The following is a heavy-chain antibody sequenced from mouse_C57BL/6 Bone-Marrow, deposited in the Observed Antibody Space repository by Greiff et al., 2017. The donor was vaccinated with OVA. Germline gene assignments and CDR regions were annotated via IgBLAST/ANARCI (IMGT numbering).Heavy chain of an antibody. CDR2: ISGGGGNT. D-gene: IGHD2-10*02. Sequence: EVQRVESGGGLVKPGGSLKLSCAASGFTFSSYTMSWVRQTPEKRLEWVATISGGGGNTYYPDSVKGRFTISRDNAKNTLYLQMSSLRSEDTALYYCARREGLGGFAYWGQGTLVTVSA. CDR1: GFTFSSYT. J-gene: IGHJ3*01. CDR3: ARREGLGGFAY. V-gene: IGHV5-9*01.